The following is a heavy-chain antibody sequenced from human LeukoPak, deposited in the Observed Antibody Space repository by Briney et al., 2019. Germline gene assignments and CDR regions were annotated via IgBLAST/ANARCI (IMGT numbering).Heavy chain of an antibody. J-gene: IGHJ4*02. CDR1: GFTFRDYY. Sequence: PGGSLRLPCAASGFTFRDYYMSWIRPAPGKGLEWVSYISSTGYTIYYADSVKGRFTMSRANAKNSLYLQLNNLRAEDTAVYYCAREFGIVGATQFDYWGQGTLVTVSS. D-gene: IGHD1-26*01. CDR2: ISSTGYTI. CDR3: AREFGIVGATQFDY. V-gene: IGHV3-11*04.